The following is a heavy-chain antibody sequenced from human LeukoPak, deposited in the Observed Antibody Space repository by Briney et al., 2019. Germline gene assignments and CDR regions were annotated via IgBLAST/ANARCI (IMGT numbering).Heavy chain of an antibody. CDR3: ARTYDFGRGPPGDAFDN. J-gene: IGHJ3*02. V-gene: IGHV3-48*01. Sequence: GGSLRLSCAASGFTFTIFGLNWVRQAPGKGPEWVSYIDARSGITSYADSVQGRFTISRDNAKESVFLQMNSLRADDTAVYCCARTYDFGRGPPGDAFDNWGPGTLVIVSS. CDR1: GFTFTIFG. CDR2: IDARSGIT. D-gene: IGHD3-3*01.